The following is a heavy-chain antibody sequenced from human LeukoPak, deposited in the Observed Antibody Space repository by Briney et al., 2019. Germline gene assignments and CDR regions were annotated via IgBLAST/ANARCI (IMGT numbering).Heavy chain of an antibody. CDR1: GYTFTGYY. CDR3: ARWEGILAFDYYYYMDV. D-gene: IGHD3-9*01. Sequence: ASVKVSCKASGYTFTGYYMPWVRQAPGQKREWMGRINPNSGGTNYAQKFQGRVTMTRDTSISKAYMELSRLRSDDTAVYYCARWEGILAFDYYYYMDVWGKGTTVTVSS. V-gene: IGHV1-2*06. CDR2: INPNSGGT. J-gene: IGHJ6*03.